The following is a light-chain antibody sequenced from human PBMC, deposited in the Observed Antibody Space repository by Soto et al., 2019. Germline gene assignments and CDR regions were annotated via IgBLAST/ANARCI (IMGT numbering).Light chain of an antibody. J-gene: IGKJ1*01. CDR2: KAS. CDR3: QQYNSFWT. Sequence: DIQMTQSPSTLSASVGDRVTITCRASQSISSWLAWYQQKPGKAPKLLIYKASSLESGVPSRFSGSGSGTEFTLTISRLQHDDFATYYCQQYNSFWTFGQGTKVAIK. CDR1: QSISSW. V-gene: IGKV1-5*03.